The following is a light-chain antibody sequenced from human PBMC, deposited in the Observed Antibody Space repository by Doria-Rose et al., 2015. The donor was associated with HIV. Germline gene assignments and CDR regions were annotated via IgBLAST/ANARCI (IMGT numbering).Light chain of an antibody. V-gene: IGKV3-20*01. CDR2: GAS. CDR3: QHYGNSPLYT. Sequence: TLSLSPGERATLSCRASQSVRSNSLTWYQQRPGQAPRLLIYGASNRAIGIPDRFSGSGSGTDFTLTISRLEPEDFAVYYCQHYGNSPLYTFGQGTELDIK. CDR1: QSVRSNS. J-gene: IGKJ2*01.